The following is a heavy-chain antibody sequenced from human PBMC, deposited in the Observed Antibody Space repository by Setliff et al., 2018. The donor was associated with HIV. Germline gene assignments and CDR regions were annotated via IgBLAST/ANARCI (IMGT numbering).Heavy chain of an antibody. CDR3: ARVVVERATIFDF. CDR1: GGSISSYY. J-gene: IGHJ4*02. Sequence: SETLSLTCTVSGGSISSYYWSWIRQPAGKGLEWIGYIYYSGNTYFNPALKSRITMSVDTSEDQFSLKLSSVTAADTAVYYCARVVVERATIFDFWGPGTLVTVSS. V-gene: IGHV4-59*06. CDR2: IYYSGNT. D-gene: IGHD5-12*01.